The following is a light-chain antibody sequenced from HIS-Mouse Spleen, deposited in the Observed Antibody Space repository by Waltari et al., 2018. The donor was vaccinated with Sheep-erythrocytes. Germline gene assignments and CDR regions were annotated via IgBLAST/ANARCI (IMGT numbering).Light chain of an antibody. J-gene: IGLJ3*02. CDR1: RSDVGSYNL. V-gene: IGLV2-23*01. CDR3: CSYAGSSTPWV. CDR2: EGS. Sequence: QSALTQPASVSGSPGQSTTISCPGTRSDVGSYNLVSVYQQHPGKAPKLMIYEGSKRPSGVSNRFSGSKSGNTASLTISGLQAEDEADYYCCSYAGSSTPWVFGGGTKLTVL.